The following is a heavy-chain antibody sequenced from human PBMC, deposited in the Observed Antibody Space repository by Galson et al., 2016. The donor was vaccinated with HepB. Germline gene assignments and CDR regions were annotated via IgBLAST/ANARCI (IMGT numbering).Heavy chain of an antibody. CDR3: VYFCVRDSQINWFYL. J-gene: IGHJ5*02. Sequence: QSGAEVKKPGESLRISCKGSGYSFSSYWINWVRQMPGKGLEWMGRIDPSDSYTNYSPSFQGHVTISTDRSVSTVYLQWSSLRASDTAADTAVYFCVRDSQINWFYLWGQGTRVTVSS. V-gene: IGHV5-10-1*01. CDR2: IDPSDSYT. D-gene: IGHD3-10*02. CDR1: GYSFSSYW.